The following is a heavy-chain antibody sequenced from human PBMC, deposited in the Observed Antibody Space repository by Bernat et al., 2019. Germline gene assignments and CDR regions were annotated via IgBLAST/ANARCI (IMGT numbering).Heavy chain of an antibody. CDR2: ISYDGSNK. CDR3: ARDRRDYYYYYGMDV. V-gene: IGHV3-30-3*01. Sequence: VQLVESGGGVVQPGRSLRLSCAASGFTFSSYAMHWVRQAPGKGLEWVAVISYDGSNKYYADSVKGRFTISRDNSKNTLYLQMNSLRAEDTAVYYCARDRRDYYYYYGMDVWGQGTTVTVSS. J-gene: IGHJ6*02. CDR1: GFTFSSYA.